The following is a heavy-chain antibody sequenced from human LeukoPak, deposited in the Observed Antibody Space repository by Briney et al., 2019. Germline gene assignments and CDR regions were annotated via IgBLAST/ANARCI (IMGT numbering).Heavy chain of an antibody. Sequence: GGSLRLSCAASGFTVSTNYMSWVRQAPGKGLEWVSVLYSGGTTYYADSVKGRFTISRDNSKNTLYLQMNSLRAEDTAMYYCARTPREELWFGELWGYFDYWGQGTLVTVSS. D-gene: IGHD3-10*01. CDR2: LYSGGTT. J-gene: IGHJ4*02. CDR1: GFTVSTNY. CDR3: ARTPREELWFGELWGYFDY. V-gene: IGHV3-66*01.